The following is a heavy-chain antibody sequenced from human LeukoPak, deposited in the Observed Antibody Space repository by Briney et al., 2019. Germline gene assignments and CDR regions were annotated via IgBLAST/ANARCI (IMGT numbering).Heavy chain of an antibody. CDR3: ARGPNSNWSGLDF. CDR2: ISPTGSTT. CDR1: GFSFSGHW. Sequence: RAGGSLRLSCTASGFSFSGHWMHWARHLPGKGLVWVSRISPTGSTTSYADSVKGRFTVSGDNAKNTLYLQVNNLRAEDTAVYYCARGPNSNWSGLDFWGQGTLLTVSS. D-gene: IGHD6-6*01. V-gene: IGHV3-74*01. J-gene: IGHJ4*02.